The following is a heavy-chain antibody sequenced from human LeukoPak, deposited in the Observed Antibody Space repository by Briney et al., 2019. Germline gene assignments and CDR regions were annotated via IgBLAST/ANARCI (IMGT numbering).Heavy chain of an antibody. CDR1: EGTFSNSA. J-gene: IGHJ6*03. Sequence: SVKVSCKASEGTFSNSAISWVRQAPGQGLEWMGGIIPILGTSTYAQRFQGRVTITRNTSISTAYMELSSLRSEDTAVYYCAKSYYYYMDVWGKGTTVTASS. CDR3: AKSYYYYMDV. CDR2: IIPILGTS. V-gene: IGHV1-69*05.